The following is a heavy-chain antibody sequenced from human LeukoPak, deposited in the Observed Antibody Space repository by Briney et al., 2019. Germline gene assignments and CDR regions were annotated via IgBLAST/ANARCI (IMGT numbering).Heavy chain of an antibody. CDR2: IYYSGST. D-gene: IGHD3-9*01. CDR3: ARRTIFHLAFDY. CDR1: GGSIISSSYY. J-gene: IGHJ4*02. Sequence: SETLSLTCTVSGGSIISSSYYWRWLRQPPGKGLEWLGSIYYSGSTYYNPSLKSRVTIFVDTSQNQFSLKHRYSTAADNALYCRARRTIFHLAFDYWGQGTLVTVSS. V-gene: IGHV4-39*01.